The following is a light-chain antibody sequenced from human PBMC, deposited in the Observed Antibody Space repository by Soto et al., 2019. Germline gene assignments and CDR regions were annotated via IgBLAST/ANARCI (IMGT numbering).Light chain of an antibody. CDR2: EDH. J-gene: IGLJ3*02. V-gene: IGLV1-51*02. CDR1: SANIGSNY. CDR3: GSWDSSLSAGV. Sequence: QLVLTQPPSVSAAPGQKVTLSCSGSSANIGSNYVSWYQQVPGTAPKLLIYEDHKRPSEIPDRFSGSKSGTSATLDITGLQTGDEADYYCGSWDSSLSAGVFGGGTKLTVL.